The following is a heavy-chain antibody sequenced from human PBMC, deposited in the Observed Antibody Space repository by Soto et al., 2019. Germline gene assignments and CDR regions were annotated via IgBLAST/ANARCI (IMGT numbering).Heavy chain of an antibody. V-gene: IGHV1-69*13. CDR2: IIPIFGTA. J-gene: IGHJ4*02. CDR1: GGTFSSYA. Sequence: SVKVSCKASGGTFSSYAISWVRQAPGQGLEWMGGIIPIFGTANYAQKFQGRVTITADESTSTAYMELSSLRSEDTAVYYCLVYYDSSGSFFDYWGQGTLVTVSS. CDR3: LVYYDSSGSFFDY. D-gene: IGHD3-22*01.